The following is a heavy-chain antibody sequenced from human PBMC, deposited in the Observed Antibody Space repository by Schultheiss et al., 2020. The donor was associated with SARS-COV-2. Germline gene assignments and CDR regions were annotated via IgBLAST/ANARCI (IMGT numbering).Heavy chain of an antibody. CDR3: ATFENGSGYYYPMDY. CDR2: ISSSGSTI. D-gene: IGHD3-22*01. V-gene: IGHV3-48*04. J-gene: IGHJ4*02. CDR1: GFTFSSYS. Sequence: GGSLRLSCAASGFTFSSYSMNWVRQAPGKGLEWVSYISSSGSTIYYADSVKGRFTISRDNAKNSLYLQMNSLRAEDTAVYYCATFENGSGYYYPMDYWGQGTLVTVSS.